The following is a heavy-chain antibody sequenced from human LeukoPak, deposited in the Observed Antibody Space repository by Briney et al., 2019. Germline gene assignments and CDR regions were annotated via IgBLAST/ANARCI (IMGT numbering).Heavy chain of an antibody. CDR3: TRRRDYGDS. Sequence: PGGSLRPSCAASGFSISDYYMSWIRQAPGKGLEWIAYISSSVSTIYYTDSVKGRFTISRDNANNSLYLQMDSLRAEDTAVYYCTRRRDYGDSWGQGTLVTVPS. CDR1: GFSISDYY. V-gene: IGHV3-11*01. CDR2: ISSSVSTI. J-gene: IGHJ4*02.